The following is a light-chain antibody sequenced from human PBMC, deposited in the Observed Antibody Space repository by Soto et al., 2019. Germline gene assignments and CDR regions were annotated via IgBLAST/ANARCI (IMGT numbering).Light chain of an antibody. CDR1: QGISND. CDR2: AAS. V-gene: IGKV1-27*01. Sequence: DIQMTQSPSSLSASIGDRVTISCRASQGISNDLAWYQQKPGKVPYLLIYAASTTHSGVPSRFRGSGSGTDFTLTISSLPPEDVATYYCQSYNSAPRTFGQGTKVDIK. J-gene: IGKJ1*01. CDR3: QSYNSAPRT.